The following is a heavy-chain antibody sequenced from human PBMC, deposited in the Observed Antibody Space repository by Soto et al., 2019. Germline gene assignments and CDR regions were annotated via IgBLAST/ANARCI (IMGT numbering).Heavy chain of an antibody. CDR1: GYTLTELS. Sequence: SCKVSGYTLTELSMHWVRQAPGKGLEWVAVISYDGSNKYYADSVKGRFTISRGNSKNTLYLQMNSLRAEDTAVYYCARGPSVYCSSTSCSPFDPWGQGTLVTVSS. CDR2: ISYDGSNK. CDR3: ARGPSVYCSSTSCSPFDP. D-gene: IGHD2-2*01. V-gene: IGHV3-30-3*01. J-gene: IGHJ5*02.